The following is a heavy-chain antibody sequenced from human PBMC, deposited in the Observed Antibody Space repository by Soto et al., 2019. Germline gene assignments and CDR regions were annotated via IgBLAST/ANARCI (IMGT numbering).Heavy chain of an antibody. D-gene: IGHD2-2*01. V-gene: IGHV1-46*01. J-gene: IGHJ4*02. CDR3: ARGSIVVVPAANHFDY. Sequence: QVQLVQSGAEVKKPGASVKVSCKASGYTFTSYYMHWVRQAPGQGLEWMGIINPSGGSTSYAQKFQGRVTMTRDTSTSTVYVELSSLRSEDTAVYYCARGSIVVVPAANHFDYWGQGTLVTVSS. CDR2: INPSGGST. CDR1: GYTFTSYY.